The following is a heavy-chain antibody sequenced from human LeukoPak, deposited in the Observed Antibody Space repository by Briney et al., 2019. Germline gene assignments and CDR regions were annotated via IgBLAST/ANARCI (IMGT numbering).Heavy chain of an antibody. CDR1: GGSISSSSYY. D-gene: IGHD2/OR15-2a*01. CDR3: ATYRQVLLSFES. V-gene: IGHV3-23*01. J-gene: IGHJ4*02. CDR2: IFPSGGEI. Sequence: ETLSLTCTVSGGSISSSSYYWGWIRQPPGKGLEWVSSIFPSGGEIHYADSVRGRFTISRDNSKSTLSLQMNSLRAEDTAIYYCATYRQVLLSFESWGQGTLVTVSS.